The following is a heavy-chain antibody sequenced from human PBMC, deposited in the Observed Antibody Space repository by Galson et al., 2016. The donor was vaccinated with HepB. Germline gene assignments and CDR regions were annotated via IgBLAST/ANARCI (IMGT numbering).Heavy chain of an antibody. Sequence: SLRLSCATSGFTFDDYAMSWFRQAPGKGLEWVGLIRSQRYGGTTEYAAFVKGTFALSRDDSKTIAYLQLNSLKTEDTAVYYCTRGVADGKPFDLWGQGTMVSVSS. CDR2: IRSQRYGGTT. D-gene: IGHD4-23*01. J-gene: IGHJ3*01. V-gene: IGHV3-49*03. CDR1: GFTFDDYA. CDR3: TRGVADGKPFDL.